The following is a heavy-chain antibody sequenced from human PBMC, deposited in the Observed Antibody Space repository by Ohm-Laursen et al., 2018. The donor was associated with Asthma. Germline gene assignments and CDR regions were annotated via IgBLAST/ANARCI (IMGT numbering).Heavy chain of an antibody. V-gene: IGHV3-13*01. CDR2: IGTAGDT. Sequence: SLRLSCSAPGFTFSSYGMHWVRQATGKGLEWVSAIGTAGDTYYPGSVKGRFTISRENAKNSLYLQMNSLRAGDTAVYYCARDNGRGYCSSTSCYGGGFDPWGQGTLVTVSS. CDR3: ARDNGRGYCSSTSCYGGGFDP. D-gene: IGHD2-2*01. J-gene: IGHJ5*02. CDR1: GFTFSSYG.